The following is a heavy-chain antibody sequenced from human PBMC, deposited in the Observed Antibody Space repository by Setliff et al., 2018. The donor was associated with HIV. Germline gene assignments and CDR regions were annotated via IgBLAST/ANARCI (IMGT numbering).Heavy chain of an antibody. CDR1: GGPITSNTYF. Sequence: SETLSLTCSVSGGPITSNTYFWDWIRQAPGKGLEWIGSIYHSGNTYYNPSLKSRVSVSVDTSKRQFSLKLTSVTAGDSALYYCARRRGQKATGWYYFDFWGQGALVTVSS. CDR2: IYHSGNT. V-gene: IGHV4-39*01. CDR3: ARRRGQKATGWYYFDF. D-gene: IGHD6-19*01. J-gene: IGHJ4*02.